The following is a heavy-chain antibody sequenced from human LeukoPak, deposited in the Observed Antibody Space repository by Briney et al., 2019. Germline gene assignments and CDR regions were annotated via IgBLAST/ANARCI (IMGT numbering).Heavy chain of an antibody. CDR3: AKDDDWGRFNH. Sequence: GGSLRLSCAASGFTFSSYAMSWLRQAPGKGLEWVSAISGSGGSTYYADSVKGRFTISRDNSKNTLYLQMNSLRAEDTAMYYCAKDDDWGRFNHWGQGTLVTVSS. J-gene: IGHJ1*01. D-gene: IGHD3-16*01. CDR2: ISGSGGST. V-gene: IGHV3-23*01. CDR1: GFTFSSYA.